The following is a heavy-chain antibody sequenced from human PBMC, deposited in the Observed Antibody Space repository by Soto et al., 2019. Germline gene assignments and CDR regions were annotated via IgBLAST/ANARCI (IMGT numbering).Heavy chain of an antibody. V-gene: IGHV3-64D*08. D-gene: IGHD3-3*01. CDR1: GFTFSSYA. CDR3: EKDLWSRYSGNWFDP. J-gene: IGHJ5*02. Sequence: HPGGSLRLSCSASGFTFSSYAMHWVRQAPGKGLEYVSAISSNGGSTYYADSVKGRFTISRDNSKNTLYLQMSSLRAEDTAVYYCEKDLWSRYSGNWFDPLGQGTLVTVTS. CDR2: ISSNGGST.